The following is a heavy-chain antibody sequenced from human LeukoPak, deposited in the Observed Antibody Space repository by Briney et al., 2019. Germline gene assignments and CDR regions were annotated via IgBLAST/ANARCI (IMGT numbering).Heavy chain of an antibody. J-gene: IGHJ4*02. CDR2: IYYSGST. CDR3: ARGVSGWYFEN. D-gene: IGHD6-19*01. Sequence: SETLSLTCSVSGGSISSYYWSWIRRPPGKGLEWSGYIYYSGSTTYNPSLKSRVTISLDTSKTQFSLKLSSVTAADTAMYYCARGVSGWYFENWGQGALVTVSS. V-gene: IGHV4-59*01. CDR1: GGSISSYY.